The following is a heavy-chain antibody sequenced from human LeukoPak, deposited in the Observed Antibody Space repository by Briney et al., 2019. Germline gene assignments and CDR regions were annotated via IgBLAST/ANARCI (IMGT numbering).Heavy chain of an antibody. CDR3: ARDHHGGD. D-gene: IGHD3-10*01. Sequence: PGGSLRLSCAASGFTFSSYAMHWVRQAPGKGLEWVAVISYDGSNKYYADSVKGRFTISRDNSKNTLYLQMNSLRAEDTAVYYCARDHHGGDWGQGTLVTVSS. CDR2: ISYDGSNK. CDR1: GFTFSSYA. J-gene: IGHJ4*02. V-gene: IGHV3-30*04.